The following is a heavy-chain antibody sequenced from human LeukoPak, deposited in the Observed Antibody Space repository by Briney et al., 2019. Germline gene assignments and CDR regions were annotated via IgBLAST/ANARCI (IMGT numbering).Heavy chain of an antibody. CDR3: AKMADYYEPQATFDY. CDR2: ISYDGSNK. J-gene: IGHJ4*02. Sequence: GGSLRLSCAASGFTFSSYAVHWVRQAPGKGLEWVAVISYDGSNKYYAASVKGRFTISRDNSKNTLYLQMNSLRAEDTAVYYCAKMADYYEPQATFDYWGQGTLVTVSS. V-gene: IGHV3-30-3*02. CDR1: GFTFSSYA. D-gene: IGHD3-22*01.